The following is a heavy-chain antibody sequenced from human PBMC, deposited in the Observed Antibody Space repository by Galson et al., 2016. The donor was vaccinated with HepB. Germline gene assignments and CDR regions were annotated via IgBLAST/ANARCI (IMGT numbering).Heavy chain of an antibody. Sequence: SLRLSCAPSGFTFSDYAMSWVRQAPGKGLEWVSTINGGGVSTYYAKSVTGRFTISRDNSKNTLHLQMERLRVEDTALYYCARGYSAGWWGAEYYFDYWGQGAPVTVSS. V-gene: IGHV3-23*01. J-gene: IGHJ4*02. CDR1: GFTFSDYA. CDR3: ARGYSAGWWGAEYYFDY. CDR2: INGGGVST. D-gene: IGHD6-19*01.